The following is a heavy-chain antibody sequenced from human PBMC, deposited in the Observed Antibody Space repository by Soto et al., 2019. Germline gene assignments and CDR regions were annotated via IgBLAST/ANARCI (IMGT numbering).Heavy chain of an antibody. CDR2: ISAYNRNT. J-gene: IGHJ4*02. V-gene: IGHV1-18*01. D-gene: IGHD2-21*01. CDR3: ARDSGNLGNCAYFFDY. CDR1: GYTFTDFG. Sequence: QGQLVQSGAEVKKPGASVKVSCKASGYTFTDFGISWVRQAPGQGLEWMGWISAYNRNTNYAQKVQGRVTMTTDTSTSTAYMELRNLTSDDTAVYYCARDSGNLGNCAYFFDYWGQGTLVTVSS.